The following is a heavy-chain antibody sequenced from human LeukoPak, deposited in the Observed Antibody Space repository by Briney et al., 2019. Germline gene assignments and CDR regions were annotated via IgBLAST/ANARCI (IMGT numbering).Heavy chain of an antibody. V-gene: IGHV4-39*07. J-gene: IGHJ6*03. Sequence: SETLSLTCTVSGGSISSGTYYWGWIRQPPGKGLEWIGSIYYSGSTYYNPSLKSRVTISVDRSKNQFSLKLSSVTVADTAVYYCARGPYCYMDVWGKGTTVTVSS. CDR2: IYYSGST. CDR1: GGSISSGTYY. CDR3: ARGPYCYMDV.